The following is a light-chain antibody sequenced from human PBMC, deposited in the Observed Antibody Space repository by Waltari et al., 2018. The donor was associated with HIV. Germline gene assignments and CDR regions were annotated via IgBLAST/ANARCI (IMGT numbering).Light chain of an antibody. CDR2: EVS. CDR3: QAWDSSTVV. J-gene: IGLJ2*01. CDR1: SSDVGSYNL. V-gene: IGLV2-14*02. Sequence: QSALTQPASVSGSPGQSITISCTGTSSDVGSYNLVSWYQQHPGKAPKLMIYEVSKRPSGVSNRFSGSKSGNTATLTISGTQAMDEADYYCQAWDSSTVVFGGGTKLTVL.